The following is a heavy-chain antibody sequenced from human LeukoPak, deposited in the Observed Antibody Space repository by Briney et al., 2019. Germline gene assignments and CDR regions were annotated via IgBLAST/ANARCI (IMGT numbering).Heavy chain of an antibody. CDR1: GYTLTELS. CDR2: FDPEDGET. Sequence: ASVKVSCKVSGYTLTELSMHWVRQAPGKGLEWMGGFDPEDGETIYAQKFQGRVTMTEDTSTDTAYMELSSLRSEDTAVYYCATHGGGYDFWSGCYRPLNYWGQGTLVTVSS. V-gene: IGHV1-24*01. D-gene: IGHD3-3*01. CDR3: ATHGGGYDFWSGCYRPLNY. J-gene: IGHJ4*02.